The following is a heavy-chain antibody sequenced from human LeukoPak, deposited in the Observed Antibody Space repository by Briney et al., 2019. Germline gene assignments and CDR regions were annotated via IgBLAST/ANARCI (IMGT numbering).Heavy chain of an antibody. V-gene: IGHV3-9*01. CDR2: ISWNSGSI. Sequence: GRSLRLSCAASGFTFDDYAMHWVRQAPGKGLEWVSGISWNSGSIGYADSVKGRFTISRDNAKNSLYLQMNSLGAEDTALYYCAKDIGSNWNGDGYNWFDPWGQGTLVTVSS. CDR3: AKDIGSNWNGDGYNWFDP. CDR1: GFTFDDYA. J-gene: IGHJ5*02. D-gene: IGHD1-1*01.